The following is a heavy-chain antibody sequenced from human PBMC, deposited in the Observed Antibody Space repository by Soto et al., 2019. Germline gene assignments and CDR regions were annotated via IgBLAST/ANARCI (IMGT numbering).Heavy chain of an antibody. V-gene: IGHV4-39*01. D-gene: IGHD6-19*01. CDR2: IYYSGST. Sequence: PLETLSFTCSVSGGSISSSSYFWGWIRQPPGKGLEWIGSIYYSGSTYYNPSLKSRVTISVDTSKNQFSLKLSSVTAADTAVYYCARHEAPSGWYFDYWGQGTLVTVSS. CDR1: GGSISSSSYF. J-gene: IGHJ4*02. CDR3: ARHEAPSGWYFDY.